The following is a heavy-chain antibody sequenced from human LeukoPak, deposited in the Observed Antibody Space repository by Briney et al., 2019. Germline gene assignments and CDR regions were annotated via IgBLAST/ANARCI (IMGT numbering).Heavy chain of an antibody. CDR2: IGTAGDT. V-gene: IGHV3-13*01. CDR1: GFTFSSYD. D-gene: IGHD3-10*01. Sequence: PGGSLRLSCAASGFTFSSYDMHWVRQATGKGLEWVSAIGTAGDTYYPGSVKGRFTISRENAKNSLYLQMNSLRAGDTALYYCARDRGWFGELFGGGLDYWGQGTLVTVSS. CDR3: ARDRGWFGELFGGGLDY. J-gene: IGHJ4*02.